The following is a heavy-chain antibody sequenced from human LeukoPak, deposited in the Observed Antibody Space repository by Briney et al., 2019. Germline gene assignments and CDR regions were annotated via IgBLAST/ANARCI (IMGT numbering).Heavy chain of an antibody. J-gene: IGHJ4*02. CDR3: ARHLGYSSGWYEVVPQFDY. V-gene: IGHV4-59*08. D-gene: IGHD6-19*01. CDR1: GGSISSYY. Sequence: PSETLSLTCTVSGGSISSYYWSWIRQPPGKGLEWIGYIYYSGSTNYNPSLKSRVTISVDTSKNQFSLKLSSVTAADTAVYYCARHLGYSSGWYEVVPQFDYWGQGTLVTVSS. CDR2: IYYSGST.